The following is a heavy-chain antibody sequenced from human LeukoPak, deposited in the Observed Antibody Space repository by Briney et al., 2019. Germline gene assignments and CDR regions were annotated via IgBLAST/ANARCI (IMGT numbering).Heavy chain of an antibody. D-gene: IGHD5-24*01. CDR3: ARDLVKRWPMGY. J-gene: IGHJ4*02. CDR2: IYYSGST. Sequence: SETLSLTCSVSGGSISSHYWSWIRQPPGKGLEWIGYIYYSGSTKYNPSLKSRVTISVDTSKNQFSLKLSSVTAADTAVYYCARDLVKRWPMGYWGQGTLVTVSS. CDR1: GGSISSHY. V-gene: IGHV4-59*11.